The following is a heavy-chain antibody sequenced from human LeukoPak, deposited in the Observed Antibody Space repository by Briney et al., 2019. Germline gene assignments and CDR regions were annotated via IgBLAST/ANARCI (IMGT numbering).Heavy chain of an antibody. CDR3: ARSIAFVWFDP. V-gene: IGHV4-34*01. CDR2: INHSGST. CDR1: GGSFSGYY. Sequence: PSETLSLTCAVYGGSFSGYYRSWIRQPPGKGLEWIGEINHSGSTNYNPSLKSRVTISVDTSKNQFSLKLSSVTAADTAVYYCARSIAFVWFDPWGQGTLVTVSS. J-gene: IGHJ5*02.